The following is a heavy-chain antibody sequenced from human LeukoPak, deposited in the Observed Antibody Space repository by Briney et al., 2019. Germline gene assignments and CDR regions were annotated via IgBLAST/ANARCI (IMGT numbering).Heavy chain of an antibody. V-gene: IGHV4-59*03. CDR1: DGSISSYY. Sequence: PSETLSLTCAVSDGSISSYYWNWIRQPPGKGLEWIGNIYNSGSTDYNPSLKSRVSISVDTSKNQFSLTLTSVTAADTAVYYCAAVVVSGTPYFDYWGQGTLVTVSS. D-gene: IGHD2-21*02. CDR3: AAVVVSGTPYFDY. J-gene: IGHJ4*02. CDR2: IYNSGST.